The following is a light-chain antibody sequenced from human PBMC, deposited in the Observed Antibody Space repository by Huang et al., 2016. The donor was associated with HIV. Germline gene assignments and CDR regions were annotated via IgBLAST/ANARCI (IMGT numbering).Light chain of an antibody. V-gene: IGKV3-20*01. J-gene: IGKJ2*01. CDR3: QQYGTLPYT. Sequence: EIVLTQSPVTLSLSPGEGASLSCRASQGVHNSYLAWYQQKPGQAPRLLSFGASNRATGVPNRFRGSESGTDFTLTISGLDPEDFAVYYCQQYGTLPYTFGQGTKLEI. CDR1: QGVHNSY. CDR2: GAS.